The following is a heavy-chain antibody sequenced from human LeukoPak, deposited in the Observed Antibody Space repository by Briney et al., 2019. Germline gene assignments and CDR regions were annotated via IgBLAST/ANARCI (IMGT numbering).Heavy chain of an antibody. Sequence: PSETLSLTCTVSGGSISSYYWSWIRQPPGKGLEWIGYIYYSGSTNYNPSLKSRVTISVDTSKNQFSLKLSSVTAADTAVYYCARATYYYGSGSYYSADYYYYYYMDVWGKGTTVTISS. CDR1: GGSISSYY. V-gene: IGHV4-59*01. J-gene: IGHJ6*03. CDR3: ARATYYYGSGSYYSADYYYYYYMDV. D-gene: IGHD3-10*01. CDR2: IYYSGST.